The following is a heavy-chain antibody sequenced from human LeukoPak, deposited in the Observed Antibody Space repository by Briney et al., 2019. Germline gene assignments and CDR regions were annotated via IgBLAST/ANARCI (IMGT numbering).Heavy chain of an antibody. Sequence: PSETLSLTCSVSGGSINNYYWSWIRQPPGKGLEWIGHIFYSGSTNYNSSLKSRVTISLVMSKNQISLKLSSVTTADTAMYYCARTDDAFHIWGHGTTVTVSS. J-gene: IGHJ3*02. D-gene: IGHD2-21*02. CDR3: ARTDDAFHI. CDR2: IFYSGST. CDR1: GGSINNYY. V-gene: IGHV4-59*01.